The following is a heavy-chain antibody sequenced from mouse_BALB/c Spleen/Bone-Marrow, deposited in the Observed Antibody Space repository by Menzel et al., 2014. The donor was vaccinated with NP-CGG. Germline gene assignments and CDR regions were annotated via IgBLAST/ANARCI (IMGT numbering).Heavy chain of an antibody. Sequence: QVQLQQSAAELARPGASVRMSCKASGYTFTSYTMHWVKQRPGQGLEWIGYINPSSGYTEYNQKFKDKTTLTADKSSSTAYMQLSSLTSEDSAVYYCAYWDLAYWGQGTLVTVSA. J-gene: IGHJ3*01. CDR2: INPSSGYT. D-gene: IGHD4-1*01. V-gene: IGHV1-4*02. CDR3: AYWDLAY. CDR1: GYTFTSYT.